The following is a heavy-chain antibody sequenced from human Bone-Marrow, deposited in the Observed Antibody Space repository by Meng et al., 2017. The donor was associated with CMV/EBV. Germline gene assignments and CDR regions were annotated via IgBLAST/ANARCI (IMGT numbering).Heavy chain of an antibody. CDR2: IYYSGST. Sequence: SETLSLTCTVSGGSVSSGSYYWSWIRQPPGKGLEWIGYIYYSGSTNYNPSLKSRVTITVDTSKNQFSLKLSSVTAADTAVYYCARAHYYDSSGYYGDAFDIWGQGTMVTVSS. CDR3: ARAHYYDSSGYYGDAFDI. CDR1: GGSVSSGSYY. D-gene: IGHD3-22*01. J-gene: IGHJ3*02. V-gene: IGHV4-61*01.